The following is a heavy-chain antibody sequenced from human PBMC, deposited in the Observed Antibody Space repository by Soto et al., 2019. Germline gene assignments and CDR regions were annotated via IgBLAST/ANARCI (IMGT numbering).Heavy chain of an antibody. CDR3: AKALNSGSYYPPDY. CDR2: ISWNSGSI. J-gene: IGHJ4*02. V-gene: IGHV3-9*01. D-gene: IGHD1-26*01. Sequence: LRLSCAASGFTFDDYAMHWVRQAPGKGLEWVSGISWNSGSIGYADSVKGRFTISRDNAKNSLYLQMNSLRAEDTALYYCAKALNSGSYYPPDYWGQGTLVTVSS. CDR1: GFTFDDYA.